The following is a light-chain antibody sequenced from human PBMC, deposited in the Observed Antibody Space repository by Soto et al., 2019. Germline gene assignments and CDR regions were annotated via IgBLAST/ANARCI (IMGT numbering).Light chain of an antibody. CDR2: KVS. CDR1: QSLVYSDGNIY. CDR3: MQGTHWPPIT. Sequence: DVVLTQSPLSRPVTLGQPASISCRSTQSLVYSDGNIYLHWFQQRPGQSPRRLIYKVSNRDSGVPDRLSGSGSGTDFTLKISRVEAEDVGVYYCMQGTHWPPITFGQGTRLEIK. J-gene: IGKJ5*01. V-gene: IGKV2-30*01.